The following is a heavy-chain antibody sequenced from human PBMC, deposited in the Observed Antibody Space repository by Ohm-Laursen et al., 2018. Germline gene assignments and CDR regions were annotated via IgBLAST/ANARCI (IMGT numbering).Heavy chain of an antibody. J-gene: IGHJ4*02. CDR3: ARGLSENWYYGGRFFDF. CDR1: GFTFSTYW. D-gene: IGHD1-7*01. V-gene: IGHV3-7*01. CDR2: IKQDGSEK. Sequence: SLRLSCAASGFTFSTYWMNWVRQAPGKGLEWVANIKQDGSEKYYVDSVKGRFTISRDNAKNSLSLQMNSLRAEDTAVYYCARGLSENWYYGGRFFDFWGQGTQVTVSS.